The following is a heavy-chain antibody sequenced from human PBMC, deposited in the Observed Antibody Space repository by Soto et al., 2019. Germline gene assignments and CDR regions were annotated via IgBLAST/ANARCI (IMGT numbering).Heavy chain of an antibody. Sequence: PPGKGLEWIGSIYYSGSTYYNPSLKSRVTISVDTSKNQFSLKLSSVTAADTAVYYCARKGPDYDFCSGPRGGFDPWGEGTLVTGSS. J-gene: IGHJ5*02. D-gene: IGHD3-3*01. CDR2: IYYSGST. V-gene: IGHV4-39*01. CDR3: ARKGPDYDFCSGPRGGFDP.